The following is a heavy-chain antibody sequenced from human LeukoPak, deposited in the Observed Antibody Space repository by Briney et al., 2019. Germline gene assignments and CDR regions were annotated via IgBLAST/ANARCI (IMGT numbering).Heavy chain of an antibody. CDR3: AKDYSDSRVGDVFFEY. D-gene: IGHD1-26*01. V-gene: IGHV3-23*01. Sequence: GGSLRLSCAASALTVSNYAIGWFRQAPGKGLEWVSGITSGFTPHYADSVKGRFTISRDNSKNTFHLQMNSLRAEDTAVYYCAKDYSDSRVGDVFFEYWGQGTLVTVSS. J-gene: IGHJ4*02. CDR1: ALTVSNYA. CDR2: ITSGFTP.